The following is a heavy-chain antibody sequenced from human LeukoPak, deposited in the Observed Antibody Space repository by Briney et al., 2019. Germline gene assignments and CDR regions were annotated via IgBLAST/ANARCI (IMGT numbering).Heavy chain of an antibody. D-gene: IGHD2-21*02. CDR3: ARDGRGYCGGDCFLSWFDP. Sequence: GGSLRLSCAASGFTFSSYWMSWVRQAPGKGLEWVANIKQDGSEKYYVDSVKGQFTISRDNAKNSLYLQMSSLRADDTAVYYCARDGRGYCGGDCFLSWFDPWGQGTLVTVSS. CDR1: GFTFSSYW. J-gene: IGHJ5*02. CDR2: IKQDGSEK. V-gene: IGHV3-7*01.